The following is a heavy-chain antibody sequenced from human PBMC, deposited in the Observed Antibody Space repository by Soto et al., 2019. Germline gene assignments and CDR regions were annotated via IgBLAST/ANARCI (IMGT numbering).Heavy chain of an antibody. CDR1: GYRLNSYY. J-gene: IGHJ4*02. CDR3: ARVGSYVVVAGTDYFDH. D-gene: IGHD6-19*01. Sequence: ASVKVSCKASGYRLNSYYMHWVRQAPGQGLEWMGVINPSGDSTSYAQKFQGRVTMTRDTSTSTVDMELRSLRSEDTAVYYCARVGSYVVVAGTDYFDHWGQGTPVTVSS. CDR2: INPSGDST. V-gene: IGHV1-46*02.